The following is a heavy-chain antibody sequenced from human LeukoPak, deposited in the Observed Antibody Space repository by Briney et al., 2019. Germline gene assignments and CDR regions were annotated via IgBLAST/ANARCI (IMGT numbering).Heavy chain of an antibody. Sequence: ASVKVSCKASGGTFSSYAISWVRQAPGQGLEWMGGITPIFGTANYAQKFQGRVTITADESTSTAYMELSSLRSEDTAVYYCAREWLGAQAYFDYWGQGTLVTVSS. CDR3: AREWLGAQAYFDY. V-gene: IGHV1-69*13. J-gene: IGHJ4*02. CDR1: GGTFSSYA. D-gene: IGHD5-12*01. CDR2: ITPIFGTA.